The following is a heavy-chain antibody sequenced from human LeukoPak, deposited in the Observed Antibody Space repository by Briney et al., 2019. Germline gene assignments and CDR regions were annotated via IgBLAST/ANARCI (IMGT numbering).Heavy chain of an antibody. J-gene: IGHJ5*02. CDR3: ARDNHLNYPSYNWFDP. CDR2: IYHTGST. CDR1: GGSISSYY. V-gene: IGHV4-59*12. Sequence: SETLSLTCTVSGGSISSYYWSWIRQPPGKGLEWIGYIYHTGSTNHNPSLKSRVTISVDKSKNQFSLKLSSVTAADTAVYYCARDNHLNYPSYNWFDPWGQGTLVTVSS. D-gene: IGHD1-14*01.